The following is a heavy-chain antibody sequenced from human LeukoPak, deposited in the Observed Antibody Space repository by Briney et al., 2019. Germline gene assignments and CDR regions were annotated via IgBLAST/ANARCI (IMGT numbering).Heavy chain of an antibody. D-gene: IGHD4-17*01. Sequence: PSETLSLTCTVSGGSVNSGGYYWTWIRQHPGRALEWLGYIYYSGRTYYNPSLKSRITISLDTSKNQFSLNLTSVSAADTAFYFCARSSDYGDYDWGQGTLITVSS. J-gene: IGHJ4*02. CDR1: GGSVNSGGYY. CDR3: ARSSDYGDYD. V-gene: IGHV4-31*03. CDR2: IYYSGRT.